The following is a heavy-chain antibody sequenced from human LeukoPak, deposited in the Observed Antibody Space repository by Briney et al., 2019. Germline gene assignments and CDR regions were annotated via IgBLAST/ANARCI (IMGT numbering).Heavy chain of an antibody. J-gene: IGHJ4*02. V-gene: IGHV3-30*03. D-gene: IGHD5-18*01. CDR1: GFTFSSYG. Sequence: GRSLRLSCAASGFTFSSYGMHWVRQAPGKGLEWGAVISYDGSNKYYADSVKGRFTNSRDNSKNTLYLQMDSLRAEDTAVYYCARDTAMVRQEYYFDYWGQGTLVTVSS. CDR3: ARDTAMVRQEYYFDY. CDR2: ISYDGSNK.